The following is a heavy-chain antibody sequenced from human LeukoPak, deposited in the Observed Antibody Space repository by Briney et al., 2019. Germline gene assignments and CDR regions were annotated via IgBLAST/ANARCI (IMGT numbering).Heavy chain of an antibody. CDR2: INHSGST. V-gene: IGHV4-34*01. J-gene: IGHJ6*03. CDR3: ARILERSIAAAGDYYYYMDV. D-gene: IGHD6-13*01. CDR1: GGSFSGYY. Sequence: SETLSLTCAVYGGSFSGYYWSWIRQPPGKGLEWIGEINHSGSTNYNPSLKSRVTISVDTSKNQFSLKLSSVTAADTAVYYCARILERSIAAAGDYYYYMDVWGKGTTVTVSS.